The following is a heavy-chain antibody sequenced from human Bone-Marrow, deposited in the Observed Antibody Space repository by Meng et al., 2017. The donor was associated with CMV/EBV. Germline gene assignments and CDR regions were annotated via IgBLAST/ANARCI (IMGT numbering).Heavy chain of an antibody. J-gene: IGHJ4*02. Sequence: GESLKISCAAPGFTFSSYAMHWVRQAPGKGLEWVAVISYDGSNKYYADSVKGRFTISRDNSKNTLYLQMNSLRAEDTAVYYCARDRAFLRFLEWLPAYYFDYWGQGTLVTVSS. CDR2: ISYDGSNK. CDR3: ARDRAFLRFLEWLPAYYFDY. CDR1: GFTFSSYA. D-gene: IGHD3-3*01. V-gene: IGHV3-30-3*01.